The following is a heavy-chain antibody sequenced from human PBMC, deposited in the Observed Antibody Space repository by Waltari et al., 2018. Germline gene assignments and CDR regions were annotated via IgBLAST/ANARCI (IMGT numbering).Heavy chain of an antibody. CDR2: IYYSVST. J-gene: IGHJ4*02. Sequence: QLQLQESGPGLVKPSETLSLTCTVSGGSISSSSYYWGWIRQPPGKGLEWIGSIYYSVSTYYNPSLKSRVTISVDTSKNQFSLKLSSVTAADTAVYYCALNYYDRSQAGFDYWGQGTLVTVSS. V-gene: IGHV4-39*01. D-gene: IGHD3-22*01. CDR1: GGSISSSSYY. CDR3: ALNYYDRSQAGFDY.